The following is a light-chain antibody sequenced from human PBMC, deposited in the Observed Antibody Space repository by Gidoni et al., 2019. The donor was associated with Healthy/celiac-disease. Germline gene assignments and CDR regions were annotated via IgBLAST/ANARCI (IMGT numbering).Light chain of an antibody. Sequence: EIVLTQSPATLSLSPGERATLSCRDSQSVSSYLAWYQQKPGQAPRLLIYDASNRATGIPARFSGSGSGTDFTLTISSLEPEDFAVYYCQQRSNWARSFGGXTKVEIK. CDR3: QQRSNWARS. J-gene: IGKJ4*01. CDR2: DAS. CDR1: QSVSSY. V-gene: IGKV3-11*01.